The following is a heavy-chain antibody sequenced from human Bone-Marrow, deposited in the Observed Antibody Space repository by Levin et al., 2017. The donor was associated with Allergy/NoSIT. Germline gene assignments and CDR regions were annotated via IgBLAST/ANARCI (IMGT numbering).Heavy chain of an antibody. CDR3: ARDRINPGDYDFWSGYWGHAFDI. Sequence: ASVKVSCKASGGTFSSYAISWVRQAPGQGLEWMGGIIPIFGTANYAQKFQGRVTITADKSTSTAYMELSSLRSEDTAVYYCARDRINPGDYDFWSGYWGHAFDIWGQGTMVTVSS. D-gene: IGHD3-3*01. CDR2: IIPIFGTA. V-gene: IGHV1-69*06. CDR1: GGTFSSYA. J-gene: IGHJ3*02.